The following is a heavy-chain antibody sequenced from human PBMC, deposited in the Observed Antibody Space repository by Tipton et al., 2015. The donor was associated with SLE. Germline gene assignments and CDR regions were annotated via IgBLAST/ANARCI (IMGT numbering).Heavy chain of an antibody. J-gene: IGHJ4*02. CDR2: INHSGST. V-gene: IGHV4-34*01. CDR1: GGSFSGYY. Sequence: TLSLTCAVYGGSFSGYYWSWIRQPPGKGLEWIGEINHSGSTNYIPSLKSRVTISVDTSKNQFSLKLSSVTAADTAVYYCARGNSSYSSTPNFDYWGQGTLVTVSS. CDR3: ARGNSSYSSTPNFDY. D-gene: IGHD6-13*01.